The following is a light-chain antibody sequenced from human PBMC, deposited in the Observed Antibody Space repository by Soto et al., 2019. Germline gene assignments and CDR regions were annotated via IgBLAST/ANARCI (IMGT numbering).Light chain of an antibody. CDR2: DAS. V-gene: IGKV3-11*01. CDR3: QQRSNWPWT. Sequence: EIVLTQSPATLSLSPGERATLSCRASPSVRSYLAWYQQKAGQAPRLLIYDASNRATGIPARFSGSGSGTDFTLTISSPEPEDFAVYYCQQRSNWPWTFGQGTKVEIK. CDR1: PSVRSY. J-gene: IGKJ1*01.